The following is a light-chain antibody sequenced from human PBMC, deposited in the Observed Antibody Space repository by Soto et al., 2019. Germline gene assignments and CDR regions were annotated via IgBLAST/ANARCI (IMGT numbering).Light chain of an antibody. CDR1: QSVSSSY. Sequence: EIGFKQSPCTLSLTPGERATLSFRASQSVSSSYLAWYQQTPGQAPRLLIYGASSRATGIPDRFSGSGSGTDFTLTISRPEPEDFAVYYCQQYGSSRWPFGQGTK. CDR2: GAS. V-gene: IGKV3-20*01. CDR3: QQYGSSRWP. J-gene: IGKJ1*01.